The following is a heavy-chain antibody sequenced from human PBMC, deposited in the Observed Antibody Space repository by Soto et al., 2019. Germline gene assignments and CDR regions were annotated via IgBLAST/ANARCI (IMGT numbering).Heavy chain of an antibody. V-gene: IGHV1-69*13. CDR2: IIPIFGTA. CDR1: GGTFSSYA. D-gene: IGHD3-3*01. CDR3: ARGDFWCGYYISYYYGMDV. Sequence: ASVKVSCKASGGTFSSYAISWVRQAPGQGLEWMGGIIPIFGTANYAQKFQGRVTITADESTSTAYMELSSLRSEDTAVYYCARGDFWCGYYISYYYGMDVWGQGTAVTVSS. J-gene: IGHJ6*02.